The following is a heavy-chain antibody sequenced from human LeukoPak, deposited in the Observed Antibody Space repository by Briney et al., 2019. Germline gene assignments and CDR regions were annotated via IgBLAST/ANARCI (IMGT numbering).Heavy chain of an antibody. V-gene: IGHV3-66*01. Sequence: GGSLRLSCAASGFTVSSNYMSWVRQAPGKGLEWVSVIYSGGSTYYADSVKGRFTISRDNSKNTLYLQMNSLGAEDTAVYYCARDYYDSSGYSYNYWGQGTLVTVSS. J-gene: IGHJ4*02. CDR1: GFTVSSNY. CDR2: IYSGGST. CDR3: ARDYYDSSGYSYNY. D-gene: IGHD3-22*01.